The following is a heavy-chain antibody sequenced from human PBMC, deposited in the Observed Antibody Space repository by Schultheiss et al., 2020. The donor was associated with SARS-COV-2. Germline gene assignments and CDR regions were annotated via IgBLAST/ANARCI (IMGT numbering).Heavy chain of an antibody. CDR2: ISSSSSYI. V-gene: IGHV3-21*01. D-gene: IGHD6-13*01. CDR1: GFTFSSYS. CDR3: ARETLDSSWYTRRWSIRYGMDV. Sequence: GGSLRLSCAASGFTFSSYSMNWVRQAPGKGLEWVSSISSSSSYIYYADSVKGRFTISRDNAKNSLYLQMNSLRAEDTAVYYCARETLDSSWYTRRWSIRYGMDVWGQGTTVTVSS. J-gene: IGHJ6*02.